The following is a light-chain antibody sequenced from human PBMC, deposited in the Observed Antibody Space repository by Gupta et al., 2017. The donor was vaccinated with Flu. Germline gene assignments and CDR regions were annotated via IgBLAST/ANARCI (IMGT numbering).Light chain of an antibody. CDR2: EDN. V-gene: IGLV6-57*01. CDR3: QADDSTWV. Sequence: FMLPQPHSVSESPGKTVTIACTRSGSSIASNHVQWYQQRPGSSPTTVIYEDNQRPSGVPDRFSGSIDSSANSASLTISGRKTEDEADYYWQADDSTWVFGGGTKLTVL. CDR1: GSSIASNH. J-gene: IGLJ3*02.